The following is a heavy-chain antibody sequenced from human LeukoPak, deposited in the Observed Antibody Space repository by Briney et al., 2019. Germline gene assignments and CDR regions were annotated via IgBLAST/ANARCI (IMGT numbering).Heavy chain of an antibody. D-gene: IGHD1-26*01. CDR1: GFTFSSYW. CDR2: INSDGSST. Sequence: GGSLRLSCAASGFTFSSYWMHWVRQAPGKGLVWVSRINSDGSSTSYADSVKGRFTISRDNTKNTLYLQMNSLRAEDTAVYYCVSGSYYFDYWGQGTLVTVSS. CDR3: VSGSYYFDY. J-gene: IGHJ4*02. V-gene: IGHV3-74*01.